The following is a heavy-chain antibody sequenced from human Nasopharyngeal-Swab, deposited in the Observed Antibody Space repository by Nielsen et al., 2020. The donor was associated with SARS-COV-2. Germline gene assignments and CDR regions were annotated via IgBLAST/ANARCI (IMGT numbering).Heavy chain of an antibody. V-gene: IGHV5-51*01. CDR2: IYPGDSDT. CDR1: GYRFSTYW. D-gene: IGHD3-10*01. Sequence: KVSCKGSGYRFSTYWINWVRQMHGKGLEWMGIIYPGDSDTRYSPSFQGQVSISVDKSITTAYLQWNSLKASDTATYFCAIDYGSGTYGLDVWGQGTRVTVSS. CDR3: AIDYGSGTYGLDV. J-gene: IGHJ6*02.